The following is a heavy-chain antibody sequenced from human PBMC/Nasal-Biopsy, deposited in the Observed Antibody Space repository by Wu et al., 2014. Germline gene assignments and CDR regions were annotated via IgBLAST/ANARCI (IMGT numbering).Heavy chain of an antibody. Sequence: ALVKPTQTLTLTCTFSGFSLDTPAMRVNWVRQPHGRASDLILARVDWDDSKVYSESVQSRLTISKDTSNNQVVLKLTNVAPMDTATYYCAQSEAFDNTYYFNYWGPGNPGHRLL. CDR2: VDWDDSK. J-gene: IGHJ4*02. D-gene: IGHD3-16*01. CDR3: AQSEAFDNTYYFNY. V-gene: IGHV2-70*04. CDR1: GFSLDTPAMR.